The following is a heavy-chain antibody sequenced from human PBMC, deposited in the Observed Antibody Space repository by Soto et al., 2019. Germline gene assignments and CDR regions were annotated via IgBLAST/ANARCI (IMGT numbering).Heavy chain of an antibody. CDR2: IFYSGST. V-gene: IGHV4-31*11. CDR3: ARDLRGGSYGMDV. J-gene: IGHJ6*02. CDR1: GGSFSDYY. D-gene: IGHD3-10*01. Sequence: SETLSLTCAVYGGSFSDYYWSWIRQHPGKGLEWIGYIFYSGSTYYNPSLKSRITISLDTSKDQFSPKLSSVAAADTAVYYCARDLRGGSYGMDVWGQGTTVTVSS.